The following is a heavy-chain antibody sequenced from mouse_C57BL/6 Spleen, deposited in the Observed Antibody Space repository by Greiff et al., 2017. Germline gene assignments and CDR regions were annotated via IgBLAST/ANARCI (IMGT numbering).Heavy chain of an antibody. CDR3: ARKGDYFDY. J-gene: IGHJ2*01. V-gene: IGHV1-64*01. Sequence: QVHLKQPGAELVKPGASVKLSCKASGYTFTSYWMHWVKQRPGQGLEWIGMIHPNSGSTNYNEKFKSKATLTVDKSSSTAYMQLSSLTSEDSAVYYCARKGDYFDYWGQGTTLTVSS. CDR2: IHPNSGST. CDR1: GYTFTSYW.